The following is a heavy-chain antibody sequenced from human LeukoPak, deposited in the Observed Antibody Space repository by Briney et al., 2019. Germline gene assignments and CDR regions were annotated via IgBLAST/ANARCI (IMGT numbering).Heavy chain of an antibody. CDR3: ARVKVYYYDSSGYYGY. J-gene: IGHJ4*02. V-gene: IGHV3-7*01. CDR2: IKQDGSEK. Sequence: GGSLRLSCAASGFTFSSYWMSWVRQAPGKGLEWVANIKQDGSEKYYVDSVKGRFTISRDNAKNSLYLQMNSLRAEDTAVYYCARVKVYYYDSSGYYGYWGQGTLVTVSS. D-gene: IGHD3-22*01. CDR1: GFTFSSYW.